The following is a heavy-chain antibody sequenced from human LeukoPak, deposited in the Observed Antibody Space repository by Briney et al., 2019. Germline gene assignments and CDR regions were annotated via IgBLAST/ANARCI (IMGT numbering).Heavy chain of an antibody. D-gene: IGHD6-13*01. Sequence: PSETLSLTCAVYGGSFSGYYWSWIRQPPGKGLEWIGSIYYSGSTYYNPSLRSRVTISVDTSKTQFSLKLSSVTAADTAVYYCARLAAAARDYWGQGTLVTVSS. CDR1: GGSFSGYY. V-gene: IGHV4-34*01. J-gene: IGHJ4*02. CDR3: ARLAAAARDY. CDR2: IYYSGST.